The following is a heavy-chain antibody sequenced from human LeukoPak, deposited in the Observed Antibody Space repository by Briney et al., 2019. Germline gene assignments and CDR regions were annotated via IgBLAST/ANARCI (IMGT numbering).Heavy chain of an antibody. D-gene: IGHD3-22*01. CDR2: ISSSGSTI. CDR1: GFTFSDYY. V-gene: IGHV3-11*01. J-gene: IGHJ4*02. CDR3: ASSAPQGRYYDTLDY. Sequence: GGPLRLSCAASGFTFSDYYMSWIRQAPGKGLEWVSYISSSGSTIYYADSVKGRFTISRDNAKNSLYLRMNSLRAEDTAVYYCASSAPQGRYYDTLDYWGQGTLVTVSS.